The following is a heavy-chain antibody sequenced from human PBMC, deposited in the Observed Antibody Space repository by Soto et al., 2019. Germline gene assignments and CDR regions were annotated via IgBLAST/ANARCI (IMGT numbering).Heavy chain of an antibody. CDR1: GISFINHY. V-gene: IGHV1-69*13. CDR3: ARDPYRRYNWFDP. CDR2: IIPIFGTA. J-gene: IGHJ5*02. Sequence: SVKVSCKASGISFINHYVHWVRQAPGQGLEWMGGIIPIFGTANYAQKFQGRVTITADESTSTAYMELSSLRSEDTAVYYCARDPYRRYNWFDPWGQGTLVTVSS.